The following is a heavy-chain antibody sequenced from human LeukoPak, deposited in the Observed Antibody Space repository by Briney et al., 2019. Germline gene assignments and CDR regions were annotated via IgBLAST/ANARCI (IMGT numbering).Heavy chain of an antibody. D-gene: IGHD6-13*01. CDR3: AREGSSSWDDAFDI. Sequence: GGSLRLSCAASGFTFSSYGMNWVRQAPGKGLEWVSTISSASDYISYADSVKGRFTISRDNAKNSLYMQMNSLRAEDTAVYYCAREGSSSWDDAFDIWGQGTTVTVSS. V-gene: IGHV3-21*01. CDR1: GFTFSSYG. CDR2: ISSASDYI. J-gene: IGHJ3*02.